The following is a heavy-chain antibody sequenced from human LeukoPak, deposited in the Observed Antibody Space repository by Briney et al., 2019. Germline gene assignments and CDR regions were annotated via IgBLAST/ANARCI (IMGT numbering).Heavy chain of an antibody. CDR1: GGTFSSYA. CDR2: IIPIFGTA. D-gene: IGHD2-21*01. CDR3: ARVIVRAGYYFDY. Sequence: SVKVSCKASGGTFSSYAISWVRQAPGQGLEWTGGIIPIFGTANYAQKFQGRVTITADESTSTAYMELSSLRSEDTAVYYCARVIVRAGYYFDYWGQGTLVTVSS. J-gene: IGHJ4*02. V-gene: IGHV1-69*13.